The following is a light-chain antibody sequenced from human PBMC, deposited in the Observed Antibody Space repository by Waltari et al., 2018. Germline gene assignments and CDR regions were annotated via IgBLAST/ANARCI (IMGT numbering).Light chain of an antibody. CDR2: WAS. CDR3: HQHYTTPWT. Sequence: DIVMTQSPDSLAVSLGARATIPCTPSQTVLYRDNNKNYLTWYQQKPGQPPKLLFSWASIRESGVPDRLSASGSGTDFTLTISSLQAEDVAVYYCHQHYTTPWTFGQGTKVEIK. V-gene: IGKV4-1*01. CDR1: QTVLYRDNNKNY. J-gene: IGKJ1*01.